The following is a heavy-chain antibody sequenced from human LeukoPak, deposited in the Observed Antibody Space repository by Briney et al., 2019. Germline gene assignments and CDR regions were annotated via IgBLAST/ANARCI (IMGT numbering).Heavy chain of an antibody. CDR1: GFTFSSYA. CDR3: AKEIYCTATTCQGNDAFDL. Sequence: PGESLRLSCAASGFTFSSYAMSWVRQAPGKGLEWVSAISGSGGSTYYADSVKGRFTISRDNSKNTVYLQMNSLRVEDTAVYYCAKEIYCTATTCQGNDAFDLWGQGTRVTVSS. V-gene: IGHV3-23*01. CDR2: ISGSGGST. D-gene: IGHD2-8*02. J-gene: IGHJ3*01.